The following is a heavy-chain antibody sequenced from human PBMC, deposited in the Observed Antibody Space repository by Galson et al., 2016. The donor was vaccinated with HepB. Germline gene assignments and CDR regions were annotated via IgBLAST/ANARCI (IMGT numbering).Heavy chain of an antibody. CDR2: ISSNSNTI. CDR3: AVETTRTPTIDY. D-gene: IGHD4-17*01. J-gene: IGHJ4*02. Sequence: SLRLSCAVSGFTFSSCNMNWVRQAPGKGLEWVSYISSNSNTIYYVDSVKGRFTIARDNGNNSLFLQMDSLRDEDTAVYYCAVETTRTPTIDYWGQGTLVTVSS. CDR1: GFTFSSCN. V-gene: IGHV3-48*02.